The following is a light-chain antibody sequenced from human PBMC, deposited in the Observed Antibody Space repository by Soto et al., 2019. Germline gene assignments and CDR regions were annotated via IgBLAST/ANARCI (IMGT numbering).Light chain of an antibody. Sequence: DIQMTQSPSSLSAFVGDRVTITCRASQTIGNYLSWFQQEPGKAPKLLTHAASNLQSGVPSRFSGSGSGTDFTLTISILQPEDSATYYCQQSHTFPRTFGQGTKVEV. CDR1: QTIGNY. J-gene: IGKJ1*01. CDR3: QQSHTFPRT. V-gene: IGKV1-39*01. CDR2: AAS.